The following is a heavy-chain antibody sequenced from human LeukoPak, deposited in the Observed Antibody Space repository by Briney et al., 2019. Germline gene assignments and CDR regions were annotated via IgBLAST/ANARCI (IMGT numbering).Heavy chain of an antibody. D-gene: IGHD1-14*01. CDR3: ARGSPVGNS. V-gene: IGHV4-59*01. J-gene: IGHJ4*02. Sequence: SETLSLTCSVSGASMTSDYWSWIRQPPGKGLEWIGYVYHSGTTHYSPSLESRVTISMDASKNQFSLKLRSVTAADTAVYYCARGSPVGNSWGQGTLVTVSS. CDR2: VYHSGTT. CDR1: GASMTSDY.